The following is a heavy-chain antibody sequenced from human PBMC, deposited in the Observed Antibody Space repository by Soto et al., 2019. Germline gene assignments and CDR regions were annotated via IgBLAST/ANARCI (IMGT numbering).Heavy chain of an antibody. CDR2: IYYSGST. V-gene: IGHV4-30-4*01. J-gene: IGHJ6*02. CDR1: GGSISSGDYY. CDR3: ARAGPYYYGSGSYGYYGMDV. D-gene: IGHD3-10*01. Sequence: SETLSLTCTVSGGSISSGDYYWSWIRQPPGKGREWIGYIYYSGSTYYNPSRKSRGTRSVDTAKNQCSRKQSAVTAADTAGDDCARAGPYYYGSGSYGYYGMDVWGQGPTVTVSS.